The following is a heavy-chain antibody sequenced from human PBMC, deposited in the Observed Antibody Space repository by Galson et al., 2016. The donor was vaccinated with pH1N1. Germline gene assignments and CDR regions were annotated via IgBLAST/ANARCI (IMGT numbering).Heavy chain of an antibody. CDR1: GITVSSNY. J-gene: IGHJ6*02. V-gene: IGHV3-66*02. CDR2: FYRGGRT. D-gene: IGHD3-10*01. Sequence: SLRLSCAASGITVSSNYMNWVRQVPGKGLEWVAVFYRGGRTQYSDSAKGRFTISGDNSKNTLYLQMNSLRPEDTGLYYCARERSSEKQLLRGSYYYGLDVWGQGTTVTVSS. CDR3: ARERSSEKQLLRGSYYYGLDV.